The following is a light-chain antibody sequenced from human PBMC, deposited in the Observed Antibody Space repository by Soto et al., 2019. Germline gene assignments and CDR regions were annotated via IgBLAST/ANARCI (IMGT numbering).Light chain of an antibody. Sequence: QSALTQPASVSGSPGQSITISCTGTSSDVGSYYLVTWYQQYPGKAPKLMIYEASKRPSGVSNRFSGSKSGNTASLTISGLQAEDEADYYCCSYAGSSTYVFGTGTKVTVL. CDR1: SSDVGSYYL. CDR2: EAS. CDR3: CSYAGSSTYV. J-gene: IGLJ1*01. V-gene: IGLV2-23*01.